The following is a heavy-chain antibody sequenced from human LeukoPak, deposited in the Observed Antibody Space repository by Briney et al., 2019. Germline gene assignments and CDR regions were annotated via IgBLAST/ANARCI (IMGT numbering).Heavy chain of an antibody. J-gene: IGHJ4*02. Sequence: GGSLRLSCSVSGFTFSTYVMHWVRQAPGKGLEYVSAISSNGDNTYYADSVKGRFTISRDNSKDTLYLQMSGLRPDDTAVYFCVRGTGYWGQGTLVTVSS. V-gene: IGHV3-64D*06. CDR1: GFTFSTYV. CDR3: VRGTGY. CDR2: ISSNGDNT.